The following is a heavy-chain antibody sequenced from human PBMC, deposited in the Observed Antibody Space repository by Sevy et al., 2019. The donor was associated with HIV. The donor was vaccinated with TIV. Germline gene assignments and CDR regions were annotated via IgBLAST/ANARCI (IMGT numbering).Heavy chain of an antibody. CDR3: ARDITIFGVVIKYFDY. CDR2: IKQDGSEK. J-gene: IGHJ4*02. Sequence: GSLRLSCAASRFTFSNYWMSWVRQAPGKGLEWVANIKQDGSEKYYVDSVKGRFTISRDNAKNSLYLQMNSLRAEDTAVYYCARDITIFGVVIKYFDYWGQGTLVTVSS. CDR1: RFTFSNYW. D-gene: IGHD3-3*01. V-gene: IGHV3-7*03.